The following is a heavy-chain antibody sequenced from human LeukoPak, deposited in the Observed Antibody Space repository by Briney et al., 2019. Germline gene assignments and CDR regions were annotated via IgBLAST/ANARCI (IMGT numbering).Heavy chain of an antibody. CDR2: IIPIFGTA. V-gene: IGHV1-69*13. J-gene: IGHJ3*02. Sequence: GASVKVSCKASGGTFSSYAISWVRQAPGQGLEWMGGIIPIFGTANYAQKFQGRVTITADESTSTAYMELSSLRSEDTAVYYCAATRGGGSSWYRYDAFDIWGQGTMVTVSS. D-gene: IGHD6-13*01. CDR3: AATRGGGSSWYRYDAFDI. CDR1: GGTFSSYA.